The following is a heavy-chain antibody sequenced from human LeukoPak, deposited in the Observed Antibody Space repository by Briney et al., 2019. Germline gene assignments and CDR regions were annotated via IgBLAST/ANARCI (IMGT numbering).Heavy chain of an antibody. D-gene: IGHD3-22*01. CDR3: ARASYYYDSSGYPGYYFDY. CDR1: GYIFTDYY. J-gene: IGHJ4*02. Sequence: ASVKVSCKASGYIFTDYYMHWVRQAPGQGLEWMGWINPNSGGTNYAQKFQGRVTMTRDTSISTAYMELSRLRSDDTAVYYCARASYYYDSSGYPGYYFDYWGQGTLVTVSS. V-gene: IGHV1-2*02. CDR2: INPNSGGT.